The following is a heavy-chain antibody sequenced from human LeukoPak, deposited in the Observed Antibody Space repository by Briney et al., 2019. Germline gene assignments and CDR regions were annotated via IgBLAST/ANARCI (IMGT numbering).Heavy chain of an antibody. CDR3: AKDKVDIVATTEFDS. V-gene: IGHV3-23*01. CDR1: GFTFSDYY. J-gene: IGHJ4*02. CDR2: ISGSGGST. Sequence: GGSLRLSCAASGFTFSDYYMSWIRQAPGKGLEWVSAISGSGGSTYYADSVKGRFTTSRDNSKTTLYLQMNSLRAEDPAVYYCAKDKVDIVATTEFDSWGQGTLVTVSS. D-gene: IGHD5-12*01.